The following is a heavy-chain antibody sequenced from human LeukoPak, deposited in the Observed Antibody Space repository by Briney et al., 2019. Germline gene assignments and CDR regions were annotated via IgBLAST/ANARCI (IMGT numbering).Heavy chain of an antibody. V-gene: IGHV1-24*01. CDR2: FDPEDGET. CDR1: GYTLTELS. J-gene: IGHJ4*02. D-gene: IGHD3-3*01. CDR3: ATDGALRFLEWSLDY. Sequence: GASVKVSCKVSGYTLTELSMHWVRQAPGKGLEWMGGFDPEDGETIYAQKFQGRVTMTEDTSTDTAYMELSSLRSEDTAAYYCATDGALRFLEWSLDYWGQGTLVTVSS.